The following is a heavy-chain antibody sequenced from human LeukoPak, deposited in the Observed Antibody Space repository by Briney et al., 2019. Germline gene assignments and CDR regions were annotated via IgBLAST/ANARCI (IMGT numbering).Heavy chain of an antibody. D-gene: IGHD6-13*01. CDR1: GGSISSYY. CDR2: IYTSGST. V-gene: IGHV4-4*07. CDR3: AGAGSSWYHFDY. Sequence: SETLSLTCTVSGGSISSYYWSWIRQPAGKGLEWIGRIYTSGSTNYNPSLKSRVTMSVDMSKNQFSLKLKSVTAADTAVYFCAGAGSSWYHFDYWGQGTLVTVSS. J-gene: IGHJ4*02.